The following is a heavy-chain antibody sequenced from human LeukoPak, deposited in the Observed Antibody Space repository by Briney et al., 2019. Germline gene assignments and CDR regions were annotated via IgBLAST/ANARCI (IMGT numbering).Heavy chain of an antibody. J-gene: IGHJ3*02. CDR3: ARIGSTGVWGSFNI. CDR2: ISRNSTYI. D-gene: IGHD3-16*01. CDR1: GFTFSSYS. V-gene: IGHV3-21*01. Sequence: PGGSLRLSCAASGFTFSSYSMNWVRQAPGKGLEWVASISRNSTYIHYADSVKGRFTISRDNARNSLFLQMNSLRAEDTAVYYCARIGSTGVWGSFNIWGQGTMVTVSS.